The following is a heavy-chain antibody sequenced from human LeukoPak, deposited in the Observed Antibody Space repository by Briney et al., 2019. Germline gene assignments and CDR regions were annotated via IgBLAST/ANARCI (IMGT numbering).Heavy chain of an antibody. V-gene: IGHV4-59*01. J-gene: IGHJ5*02. CDR2: IYYSGST. D-gene: IGHD3-22*01. Sequence: SETLSLTCTVSGGSISSYYWSWIRQPPGKGLEWIGYIYYSGSTNYNPSLKSRVTISVDTSKNQFSLKLSSVTAADTAVYYCARDDNYYDSSGSLYNWFDPWGQETLVTVSS. CDR3: ARDDNYYDSSGSLYNWFDP. CDR1: GGSISSYY.